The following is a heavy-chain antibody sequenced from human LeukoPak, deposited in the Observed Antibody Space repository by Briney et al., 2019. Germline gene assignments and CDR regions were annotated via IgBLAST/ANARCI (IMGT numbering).Heavy chain of an antibody. J-gene: IGHJ6*02. CDR1: GYTFTSYD. D-gene: IGHD6-13*01. V-gene: IGHV1-8*01. Sequence: ASVKVSCKASGYTFTSYDINWVRQATGQGLEWMGWMNPNSGNTGYAQKFQGRVTMTRNTSISTTYMELSSLGSEDTAAYYCARGAFYSSSWYAFYYYYGMDVWGQGTTVTVSS. CDR3: ARGAFYSSSWYAFYYYYGMDV. CDR2: MNPNSGNT.